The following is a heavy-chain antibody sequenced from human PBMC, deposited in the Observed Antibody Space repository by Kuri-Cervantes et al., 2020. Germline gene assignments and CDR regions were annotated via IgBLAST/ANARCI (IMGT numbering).Heavy chain of an antibody. CDR1: GYTFTSYA. Sequence: ASVKVSCKASGYTFTSYAMHWVRQAPGQRLEWMGWISAYNGNANYAQKLQGRVTMTTDTSTSTAYMELRSLRSDDTAVYYCAASIAARRGSDYWGQGTLVTVSS. CDR2: ISAYNGNA. CDR3: AASIAARRGSDY. V-gene: IGHV1-18*01. D-gene: IGHD6-6*01. J-gene: IGHJ4*02.